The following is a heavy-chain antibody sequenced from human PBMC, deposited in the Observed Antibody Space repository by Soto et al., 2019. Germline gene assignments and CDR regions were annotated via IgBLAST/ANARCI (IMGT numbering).Heavy chain of an antibody. CDR3: ARDLLIYCSGGSCYSSYYYYGMDV. CDR1: GFPFDNYA. J-gene: IGHJ6*02. V-gene: IGHV3-30-3*01. D-gene: IGHD2-15*01. Sequence: PGGSLRLSCEASGFPFDNYAMSWVRQAPGKGLEWVAVISYDGSNKYYADSVKGRFTISRDNSKNTLYLQMNSLRAEDTAVYYCARDLLIYCSGGSCYSSYYYYGMDVWGQGTTVTVSS. CDR2: ISYDGSNK.